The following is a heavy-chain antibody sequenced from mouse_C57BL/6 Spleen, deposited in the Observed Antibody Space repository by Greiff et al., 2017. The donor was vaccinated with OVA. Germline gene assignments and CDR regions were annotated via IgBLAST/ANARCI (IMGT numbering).Heavy chain of an antibody. CDR1: GYAFSSSW. Sequence: QVQLQQSGPELVKPGASVKISCKASGYAFSSSWMNWVKQRPGKGLEWIGRIYPGDGDTNYNGKFKGKATLTADKSSSTAYMQLSSLTSEDSAVYFCAPIYDGYYNFDYWGQGTTLTVSS. CDR3: APIYDGYYNFDY. D-gene: IGHD2-3*01. J-gene: IGHJ2*01. V-gene: IGHV1-82*01. CDR2: IYPGDGDT.